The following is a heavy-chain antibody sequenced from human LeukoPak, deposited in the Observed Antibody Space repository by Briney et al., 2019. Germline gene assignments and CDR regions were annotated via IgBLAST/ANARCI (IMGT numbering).Heavy chain of an antibody. CDR1: GYSISSGYY. CDR3: ARGGRVDTAMLLPFDP. V-gene: IGHV4-38-2*02. J-gene: IGHJ5*02. CDR2: IYHSGST. Sequence: PSETLSLTCTVSGYSISSGYYWGWIRQPPGKGLEWIGSIYHSGSTYYNPSLKSRVTISVDTSTNQFSLKLNSVTAADTAVYYCARGGRVDTAMLLPFDPWGQGTLVTVSS. D-gene: IGHD5-18*01.